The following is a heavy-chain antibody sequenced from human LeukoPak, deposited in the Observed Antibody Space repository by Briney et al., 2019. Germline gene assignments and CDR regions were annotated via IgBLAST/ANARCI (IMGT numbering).Heavy chain of an antibody. V-gene: IGHV4-39*07. Sequence: PSETLSLTCTVSGGSISSSSYYWGWIRQPPGKGLEWIGNIYHSGNTYYNSSLKSRVTISVDTSKNQFSLKLSSVTAADTAVYYCARHCSGGSCYSGPPAYWGQGTLVTVSS. J-gene: IGHJ4*02. CDR3: ARHCSGGSCYSGPPAY. D-gene: IGHD2-15*01. CDR1: GGSISSSSYY. CDR2: IYHSGNT.